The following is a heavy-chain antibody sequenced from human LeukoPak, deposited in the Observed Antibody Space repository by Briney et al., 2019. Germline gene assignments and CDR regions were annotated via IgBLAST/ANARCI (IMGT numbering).Heavy chain of an antibody. Sequence: PSETLSLTCTVTGGSISGYHWNWIRQSPGKGLEWIANIYYTGNADYNPSLKSRVTISVDTSKNQFSLKLSSVTAADTAVYYCARVNMVRGPHKHFDYWGQGTLVTVSS. CDR1: GGSISGYH. CDR3: ARVNMVRGPHKHFDY. V-gene: IGHV4-59*01. D-gene: IGHD3-10*01. CDR2: IYYTGNA. J-gene: IGHJ4*02.